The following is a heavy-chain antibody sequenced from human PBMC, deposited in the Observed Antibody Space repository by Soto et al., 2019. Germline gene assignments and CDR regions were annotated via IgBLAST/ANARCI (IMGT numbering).Heavy chain of an antibody. V-gene: IGHV4-59*01. D-gene: IGHD4-17*01. J-gene: IGHJ4*02. CDR3: ARDTVLTGMFDF. Sequence: PSETLSLTCTVSGGSIGSYHWSWVRQPPGKGLEWIASVYYTGTTNYNPSLGSRVTISIDAPGNRFSMEITSVTAADTAIYYCARDTVLTGMFDFWGQGTLVIVSS. CDR2: VYYTGTT. CDR1: GGSIGSYH.